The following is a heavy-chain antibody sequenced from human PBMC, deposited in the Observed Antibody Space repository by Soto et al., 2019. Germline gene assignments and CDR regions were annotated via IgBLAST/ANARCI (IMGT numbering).Heavy chain of an antibody. Sequence: GGSLRLSCSGSGFTVSSFGMHWVRQAPGKGLEHVSTLSSNGIGTYYADSVKGRFTLSRDTSKNTLYLQMSSLRTEDTAVHHCVKDMGQAAVGIRYPYGLDVWGLGTTVTVS. V-gene: IGHV3-64D*06. CDR2: LSSNGIGT. CDR3: VKDMGQAAVGIRYPYGLDV. D-gene: IGHD2-15*01. J-gene: IGHJ6*02. CDR1: GFTVSSFG.